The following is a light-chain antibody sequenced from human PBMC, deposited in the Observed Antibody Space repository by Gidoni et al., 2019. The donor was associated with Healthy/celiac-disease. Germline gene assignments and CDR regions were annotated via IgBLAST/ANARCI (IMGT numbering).Light chain of an antibody. Sequence: DIVLTQSPDSLAVSLGERATINCKSSQSVLYSSNNKNYLAWYQQKPGQPPKLLIYWASTRESGVPDRFSGSGSGTDFTLTIRSMQAEDGAVDYCQQYYSTPRTFGQGTKVEIK. J-gene: IGKJ1*01. V-gene: IGKV4-1*01. CDR2: WAS. CDR3: QQYYSTPRT. CDR1: QSVLYSSNNKNY.